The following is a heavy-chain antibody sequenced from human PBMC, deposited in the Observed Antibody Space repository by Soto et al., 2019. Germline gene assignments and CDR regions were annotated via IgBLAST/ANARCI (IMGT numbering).Heavy chain of an antibody. CDR3: ARRSGSYCTNGVCSPMYYFDY. V-gene: IGHV4-61*01. Sequence: QVKLQESGPGLVKPSETLSLTCTVSGGSVSSGSDYWSWIRQPPGKRLEWTGYIYYSGSTNYNPSLESRVTISVDTSKNQFSLKLSSVTAADTAVYYCARRSGSYCTNGVCSPMYYFDYWGQGTLVTVSS. CDR2: IYYSGST. J-gene: IGHJ4*02. CDR1: GGSVSSGSDY. D-gene: IGHD2-8*01.